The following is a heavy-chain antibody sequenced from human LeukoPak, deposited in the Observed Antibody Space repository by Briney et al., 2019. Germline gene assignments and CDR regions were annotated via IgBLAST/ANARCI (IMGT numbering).Heavy chain of an antibody. J-gene: IGHJ3*02. CDR3: AKDPATTLESAFDI. CDR2: ISYDGSNK. D-gene: IGHD6-25*01. Sequence: GVSLRLSCAASGFTFSSFGMLWVRQAPGKGLEWVAVISYDGSNKYYADSVKGRFTISRDNSKNTLYLQMNSLRAEDTAVYYCAKDPATTLESAFDIWGQGTMVTVSS. CDR1: GFTFSSFG. V-gene: IGHV3-30*18.